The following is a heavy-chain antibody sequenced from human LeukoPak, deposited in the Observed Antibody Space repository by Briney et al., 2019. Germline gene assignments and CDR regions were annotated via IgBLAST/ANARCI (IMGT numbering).Heavy chain of an antibody. D-gene: IGHD1-1*01. CDR3: ARDQERAYNDY. J-gene: IGHJ4*02. CDR2: ISYDGSNK. CDR1: GFTFSSYA. Sequence: GRSLRLSCAASGFTFSSYAMHWVRQAPGKGLEWVAVISYDGSNKYYADSVKGRFTISRDNAKNSLYLQMNSLRAEDTAVYYCARDQERAYNDYWGQGTLVTVSS. V-gene: IGHV3-30*04.